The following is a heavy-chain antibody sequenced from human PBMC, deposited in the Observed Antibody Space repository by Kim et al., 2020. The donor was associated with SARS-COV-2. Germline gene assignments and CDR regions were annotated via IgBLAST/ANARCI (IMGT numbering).Heavy chain of an antibody. CDR2: IYYSGST. D-gene: IGHD1-26*01. CDR1: GGSISSGGYY. J-gene: IGHJ3*02. V-gene: IGHV4-31*03. Sequence: SETLSLTCTVSGGSISSGGYYWSWIRQHPGKGLEWIGYIYYSGSTYYNPSLKSRVTISVDTSKNQFSLKLSSVTAADTAVYYCARHQWVGDDFDIWGQGTLVTVSS. CDR3: ARHQWVGDDFDI.